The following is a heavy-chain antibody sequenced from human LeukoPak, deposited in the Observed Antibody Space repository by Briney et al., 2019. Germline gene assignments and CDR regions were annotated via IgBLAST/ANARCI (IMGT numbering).Heavy chain of an antibody. CDR3: ARDLRPDVPTAPTPDS. Sequence: PGGSLRLSCVASGFTLSFYTMNWVRQAPGQGLEWVSSISSYSHYLYYADSVKGRFTISRDNAKNSVYLEMNSLRAEDTAVYFCARDLRPDVPTAPTPDSWGQGTLVTVSS. CDR1: GFTLSFYT. D-gene: IGHD2-21*02. CDR2: ISSYSHYL. J-gene: IGHJ5*02. V-gene: IGHV3-21*06.